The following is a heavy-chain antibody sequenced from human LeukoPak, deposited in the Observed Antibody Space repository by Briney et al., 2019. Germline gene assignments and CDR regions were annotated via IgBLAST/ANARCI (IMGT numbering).Heavy chain of an antibody. Sequence: PGGSLRLSCAGSGFTFSSYSMNWVRQAPGKGLEWVSSISSSSSYIYYADSVKGRFTISRDNAKNSLYLQMNSLRAEDTAVYYCARDRSGYVAGLDYWGQGTLVTVSS. CDR1: GFTFSSYS. J-gene: IGHJ4*02. V-gene: IGHV3-21*01. CDR2: ISSSSSYI. CDR3: ARDRSGYVAGLDY. D-gene: IGHD5-12*01.